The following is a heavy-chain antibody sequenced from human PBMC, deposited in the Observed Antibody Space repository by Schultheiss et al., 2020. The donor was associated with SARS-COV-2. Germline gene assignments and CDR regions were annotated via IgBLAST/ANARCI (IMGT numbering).Heavy chain of an antibody. CDR1: GGSFSGYY. Sequence: SETLSLTCAVYGGSFSGYYWSWIRQHPGKGLEWIGYIYYSGSTYYNPSLKSRVTISVDTSKNQFSLKLSSVTAADTAVYYCAAALGRDYYYYYYMDVWGKGTTVTVSS. CDR2: IYYSGST. V-gene: IGHV4-34*01. D-gene: IGHD6-6*01. CDR3: AAALGRDYYYYYYMDV. J-gene: IGHJ6*03.